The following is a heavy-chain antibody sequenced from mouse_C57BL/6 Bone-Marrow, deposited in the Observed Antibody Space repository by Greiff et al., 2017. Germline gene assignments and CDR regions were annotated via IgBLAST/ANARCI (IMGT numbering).Heavy chain of an antibody. V-gene: IGHV14-2*01. CDR1: GFNIKDYY. J-gene: IGHJ2*01. CDR2: IDPEDGET. Sequence: EVQLQQSGAELVKPGASVKLSCTASGFNIKDYYMHWVKQRTEQGLEWIGRIDPEDGETKYAPKFPGKATITADTSSNTAYLQLSSLTSEDTAVYYCARHMDIYYYGSSYFDYWGQGTTLTVSA. D-gene: IGHD1-1*01. CDR3: ARHMDIYYYGSSYFDY.